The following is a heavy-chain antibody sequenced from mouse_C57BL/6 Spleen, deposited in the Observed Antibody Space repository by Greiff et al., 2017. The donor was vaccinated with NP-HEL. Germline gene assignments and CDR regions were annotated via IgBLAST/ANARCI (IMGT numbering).Heavy chain of an antibody. D-gene: IGHD2-4*01. CDR3: AREEGVYYDYNFDY. CDR2: INPNNGGT. V-gene: IGHV1-22*01. Sequence: VQLQQSGPELVKPGASVKMSCKASGYTFTDYNMHWVKQSHGKSLEWIGDINPNNGGTSYKQKFKGKATLAVNKSSSRAYMELRSLTSEDSAVYYCAREEGVYYDYNFDYWGQGTTLTVSS. CDR1: GYTFTDYN. J-gene: IGHJ2*01.